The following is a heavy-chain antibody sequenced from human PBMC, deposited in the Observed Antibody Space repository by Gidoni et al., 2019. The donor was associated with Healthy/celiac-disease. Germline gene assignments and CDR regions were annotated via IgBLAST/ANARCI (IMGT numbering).Heavy chain of an antibody. CDR1: GSTFSDYY. D-gene: IGHD4-17*01. Sequence: QVQLVESGGGLVKPGGSLRLPSAASGSTFSDYYLSWIRQAPGKGLEWVSYISSSGSTIYYADSVKGRFTISRDNAKNSLYLQMNSLRAEDTAVYYWARVKATVTSPAYYYGMDVWGQGTTVTVSS. CDR3: ARVKATVTSPAYYYGMDV. V-gene: IGHV3-11*01. J-gene: IGHJ6*02. CDR2: ISSSGSTI.